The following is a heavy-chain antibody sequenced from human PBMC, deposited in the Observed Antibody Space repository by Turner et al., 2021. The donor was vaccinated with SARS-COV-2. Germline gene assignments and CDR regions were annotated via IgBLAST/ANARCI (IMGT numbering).Heavy chain of an antibody. CDR2: IYYGGST. D-gene: IGHD3-10*01. J-gene: IGHJ6*02. CDR1: GGLISSSSYY. Sequence: QPQLQESGLGLWKPSETLSLTCTVSGGLISSSSYYWGWIRQPPGKGLEWIWSIYYGGSTYYNPSLKSRVTISVDTSKNQFSLKLSSVTAANTAVYDCARLPVGYYGSGSYYHYGMDVWGQGTTVTVSS. V-gene: IGHV4-39*01. CDR3: ARLPVGYYGSGSYYHYGMDV.